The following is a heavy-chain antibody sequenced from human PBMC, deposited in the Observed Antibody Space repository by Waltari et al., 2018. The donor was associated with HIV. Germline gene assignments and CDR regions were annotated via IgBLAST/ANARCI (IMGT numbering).Heavy chain of an antibody. J-gene: IGHJ2*01. D-gene: IGHD4-17*01. Sequence: QVQLQQWGAGLLKPSETLSLTCAVYGGSFNGYSWSWIRQYPGKGLEWIGEINHGGSTIYNPSLKSRVTISVDTSKNQFSLKLSFVTAADTAVYYCARRWTTVTTDSLDLWGRGTLVTVSS. V-gene: IGHV4-34*01. CDR1: GGSFNGYS. CDR2: INHGGST. CDR3: ARRWTTVTTDSLDL.